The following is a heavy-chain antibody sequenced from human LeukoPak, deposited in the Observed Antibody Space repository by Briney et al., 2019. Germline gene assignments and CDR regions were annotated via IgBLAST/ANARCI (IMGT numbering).Heavy chain of an antibody. V-gene: IGHV3-23*01. CDR2: ISGSGGST. Sequence: GGSLRLSCAASGFTFSSYAMSWVRQAPGKGLEWVSAISGSGGSTYYADSVKGRFTISRDNSKNTLYLQMNSLRAEDTAVYYCARGASSHYDILTGYYYGMDVWGQGTTVTVSS. CDR1: GFTFSSYA. D-gene: IGHD3-9*01. CDR3: ARGASSHYDILTGYYYGMDV. J-gene: IGHJ6*02.